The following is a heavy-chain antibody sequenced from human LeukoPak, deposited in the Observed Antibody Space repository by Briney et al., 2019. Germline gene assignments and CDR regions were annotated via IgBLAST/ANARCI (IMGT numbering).Heavy chain of an antibody. J-gene: IGHJ6*04. CDR3: ARGLRLPSRSAPAVPYV. D-gene: IGHD2-2*01. V-gene: IGHV4-34*01. CDR1: GGSFSDYY. Sequence: PSETLSLTCAVYGGSFSDYYWNWIRQPPGKGLEWIGEINHSGTTNYNPSLKSRVTISVDTSKNQFSLRLSAVTAADTAVYHCARGLRLPSRSAPAVPYVWAKGTTVTVSA. CDR2: INHSGTT.